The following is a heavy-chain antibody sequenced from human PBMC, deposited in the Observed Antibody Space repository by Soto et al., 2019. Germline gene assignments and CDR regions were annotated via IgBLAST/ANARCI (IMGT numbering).Heavy chain of an antibody. CDR3: AAEDYDY. D-gene: IGHD4-17*01. Sequence: PGGSLRLSCAASGFTFSSYAMHWVRQAPGKGLEWVAVISYDGSNKYYADSVKGRFTISRDNSKNTLYLQMNSLRAEDTAVYYCAAEDYDYWGQGPMVTV. V-gene: IGHV3-30-3*01. CDR1: GFTFSSYA. J-gene: IGHJ4*02. CDR2: ISYDGSNK.